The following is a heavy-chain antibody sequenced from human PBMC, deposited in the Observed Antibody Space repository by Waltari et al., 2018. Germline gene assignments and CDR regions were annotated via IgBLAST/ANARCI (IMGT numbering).Heavy chain of an antibody. CDR2: TDPTSGGT. J-gene: IGHJ3*02. V-gene: IGHV1-2*06. CDR3: VRETMSRGPPSGSFSI. D-gene: IGHD1-26*01. Sequence: QVQLIQSGAEVQKPGASVKVTCKASGYIFSEYFIHWLRRAGGGRLEWMGRTDPTSGGTDFAQKFQGRVAMTTDMSITTVYMELRSLTSDDTAVYYCVRETMSRGPPSGSFSIWGQGTMVTVSA. CDR1: GYIFSEYF.